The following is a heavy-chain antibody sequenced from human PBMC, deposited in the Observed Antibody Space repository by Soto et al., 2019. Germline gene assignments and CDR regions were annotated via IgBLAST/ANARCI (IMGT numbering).Heavy chain of an antibody. Sequence: ASVKVSCKASGYIFTSYYIHWVRQAPGQRLEWMGWINAGNGNTKYSQKFQGRVTITRDTSASTACMELSSLRSEDTAVYYCARAHYDILTGYSLNWFDPWGQGTLVTVSS. V-gene: IGHV1-3*01. CDR1: GYIFTSYY. J-gene: IGHJ5*02. CDR3: ARAHYDILTGYSLNWFDP. CDR2: INAGNGNT. D-gene: IGHD3-9*01.